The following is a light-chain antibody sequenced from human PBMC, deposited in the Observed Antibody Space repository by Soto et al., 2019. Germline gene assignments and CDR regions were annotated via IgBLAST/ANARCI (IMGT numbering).Light chain of an antibody. CDR2: GAS. CDR1: QSVSSK. Sequence: ELLMRPSPATLSVSPGDRAPLSCRARQSVSSKLDWYQQKPGEAPRLLIYGASTRATGIPARFSGSGSGTEFTLTISSLQSADFAVYYCQQRSNWPHSITFGQGTRLEIK. CDR3: QQRSNWPHSIT. V-gene: IGKV3-15*01. J-gene: IGKJ5*01.